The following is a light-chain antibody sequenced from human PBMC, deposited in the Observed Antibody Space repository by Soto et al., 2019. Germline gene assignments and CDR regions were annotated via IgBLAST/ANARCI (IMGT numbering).Light chain of an antibody. CDR1: SSDVGGYNY. CDR2: EVS. CDR3: SSYPSSSTEV. V-gene: IGLV2-14*01. Sequence: QSALTQPASVSGPPGQSITISCTGTSSDVGGYNYVSWYQQHPGKAPKLMIYEVSNRPSGVSNRFSGSKSGNTASLTISGLQAEDDADYYCSSYPSSSTEVCGTGIKVTAL. J-gene: IGLJ1*01.